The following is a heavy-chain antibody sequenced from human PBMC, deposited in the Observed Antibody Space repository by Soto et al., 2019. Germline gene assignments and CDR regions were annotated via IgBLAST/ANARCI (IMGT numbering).Heavy chain of an antibody. J-gene: IGHJ4*02. CDR3: PTVPYYLDRTGYDT. D-gene: IGHD3-22*01. CDR1: GFSFSDAH. CDR2: IKSNIDGGTT. Sequence: EVQLVESGGDLVKPGGSLRLSCAASGFSFSDAHMNWVRQAPGKGLEWVGRIKSNIDGGTTDYAAPVKGRFTISRDDSKNTLHPQINRLKTEDTGNYYRPTVPYYLDRTGYDTWGQGPMGYVSA. V-gene: IGHV3-15*07.